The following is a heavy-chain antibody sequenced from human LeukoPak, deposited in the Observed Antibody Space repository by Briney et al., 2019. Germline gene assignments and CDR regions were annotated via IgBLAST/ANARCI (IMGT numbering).Heavy chain of an antibody. J-gene: IGHJ5*02. CDR1: GYTFTGYY. CDR2: INPNSGGT. Sequence: ASVKVSCKASGYTFTGYYMHWVRQAPGQGLEWMGWINPNSGGTNYAQKFQGRVTMTRDTSISTAYMELSRLRSDDTAVYYCARVGLRCTNGVCYDNWFDPWGQGTLVTVSS. D-gene: IGHD2-8*01. V-gene: IGHV1-2*02. CDR3: ARVGLRCTNGVCYDNWFDP.